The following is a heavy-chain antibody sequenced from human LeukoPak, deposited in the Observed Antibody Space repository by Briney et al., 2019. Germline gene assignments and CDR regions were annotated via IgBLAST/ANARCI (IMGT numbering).Heavy chain of an antibody. CDR2: INWNSDNI. D-gene: IGHD3-22*01. CDR3: PRASYYYDTTGLGAVDI. Sequence: PGGSLRLSCAASGFTFNDHAMYWVRQAPGKGLEWVSGINWNSDNIGYADSVKGRFTISRDDAKNSLFLQMNSLRAEDTALYYCPRASYYYDTTGLGAVDIWGQGTLVTVSS. CDR1: GFTFNDHA. V-gene: IGHV3-9*01. J-gene: IGHJ3*02.